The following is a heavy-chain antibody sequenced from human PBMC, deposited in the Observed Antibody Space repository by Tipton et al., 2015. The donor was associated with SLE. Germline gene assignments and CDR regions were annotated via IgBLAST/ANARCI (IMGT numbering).Heavy chain of an antibody. J-gene: IGHJ3*02. V-gene: IGHV4-34*01. CDR1: GGSFSGYH. CDR3: ARGGSNYGYETFDI. CDR2: INYSGNT. D-gene: IGHD3-10*01. Sequence: LRLSCGVNGGSFSGYHCNWIRQSPGKGLEWIGEINYSGNTNYNPSLKSRVTISRDTSKNHFSLKLISVTAADTAVYYCARGGSNYGYETFDIWGQGTMVTVSS.